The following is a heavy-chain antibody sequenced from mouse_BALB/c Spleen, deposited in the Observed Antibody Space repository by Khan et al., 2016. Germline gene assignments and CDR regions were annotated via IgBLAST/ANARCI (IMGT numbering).Heavy chain of an antibody. CDR1: GFTFSNYW. CDR3: GILL. CDR2: IRLKSDDYVT. V-gene: IGHV6-6*02. Sequence: EVKLEESGGGLVQPGGSMKLSCVASGFTFSNYWMNWFRQSPEKGLEWVAEIRLKSDDYVTHYAESVRGRITISRVDSQSSVYLQMNNLRADDTGIYYCGILLWGQGTTLTVSS. J-gene: IGHJ2*01.